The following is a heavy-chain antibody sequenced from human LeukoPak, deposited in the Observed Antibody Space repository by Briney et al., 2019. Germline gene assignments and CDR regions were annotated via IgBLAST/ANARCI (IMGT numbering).Heavy chain of an antibody. V-gene: IGHV1-2*02. CDR3: ARGDILTVHYYYYMDV. CDR1: GNTFTGYY. D-gene: IGHD3-9*01. J-gene: IGHJ6*03. CDR2: INPNSCGT. Sequence: ASVKVSCKASGNTFTGYYMHWVRQAPGQGLEWMGWINPNSCGTNYAQKFQGRVTMTRDTSISTAYMELSRLRSDDTAVYYCARGDILTVHYYYYMDVWGKGTTVTVSS.